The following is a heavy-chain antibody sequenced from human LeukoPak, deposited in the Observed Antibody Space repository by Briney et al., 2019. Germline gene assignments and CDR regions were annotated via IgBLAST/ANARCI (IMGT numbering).Heavy chain of an antibody. CDR2: MNPNSGNT. J-gene: IGHJ5*02. D-gene: IGHD7-27*01. V-gene: IGHV1-8*03. Sequence: ASVKVSCKASGYTFTSYDINWVRQATGQGLGWMGWMNPNSGNTGYAQKFQGRVTITRNTSISTAYMELSSLRSEDTAVYYCAREVAHWGSRWFDPWGQGTLVTVSS. CDR3: AREVAHWGSRWFDP. CDR1: GYTFTSYD.